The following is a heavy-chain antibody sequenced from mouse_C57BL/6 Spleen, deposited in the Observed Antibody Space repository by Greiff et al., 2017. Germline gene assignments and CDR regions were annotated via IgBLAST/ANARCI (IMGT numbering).Heavy chain of an antibody. D-gene: IGHD2-4*01. V-gene: IGHV5-15*01. CDR2: ISNLASSI. J-gene: IGHJ3*01. CDR3: ARQDHDYGFPY. CDR1: GFTFSDYG. Sequence: EVQRVEPGGGLVQPGGSLKLSCAASGFTFSDYGMAWVRQAPRKGPEWVAFISNLASSIYYADTVTGRFTISRENAKNTLYLEMSSLRSEDTAMYYCARQDHDYGFPYWGQGTLVTVSA.